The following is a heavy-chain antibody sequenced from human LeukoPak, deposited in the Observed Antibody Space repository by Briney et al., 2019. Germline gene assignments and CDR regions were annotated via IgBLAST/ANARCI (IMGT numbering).Heavy chain of an antibody. Sequence: PSETLSLTCTVSGGSISSSSYYWGWIRQPPGKGLEWIGSIYYSGSTYYNPSLKSRVTISVDTSKNQFSLKLSSVTAADTAVYYCARTGRGGDHTPIDYWGQGTLVTVSS. CDR2: IYYSGST. CDR3: ARTGRGGDHTPIDY. V-gene: IGHV4-39*07. J-gene: IGHJ4*02. D-gene: IGHD2-21*02. CDR1: GGSISSSSYY.